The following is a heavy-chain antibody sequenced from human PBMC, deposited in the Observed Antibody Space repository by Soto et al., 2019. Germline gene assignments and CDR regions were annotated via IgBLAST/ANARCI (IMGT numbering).Heavy chain of an antibody. Sequence: PGGSLRLSCAASGFTFSSYAMHWVLQAPXKGLEWVAVISYDGSNKYYADSVKGRFTISRDNSKNTLYLQMNSLRAEDTAVYYCAREVLEWVGAYYYYGMYVWGQGTTVTVSS. V-gene: IGHV3-30-3*01. CDR2: ISYDGSNK. CDR3: AREVLEWVGAYYYYGMYV. D-gene: IGHD3-3*01. J-gene: IGHJ6*02. CDR1: GFTFSSYA.